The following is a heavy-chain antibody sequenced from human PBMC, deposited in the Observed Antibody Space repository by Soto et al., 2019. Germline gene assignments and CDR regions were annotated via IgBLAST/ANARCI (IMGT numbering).Heavy chain of an antibody. V-gene: IGHV1-18*01. CDR2: ISAYNGNT. D-gene: IGHD4-17*01. CDR3: AGDIDYGDYVIDAFDI. Sequence: ASVKVSCKASGYTFTSYGISWVRQAPGQGLEWMGWISAYNGNTNYAQKLQGRVTMTTDTSTSTAYMELRSLRSDDTAVYYCAGDIDYGDYVIDAFDIWGQGTMVTVSS. J-gene: IGHJ3*02. CDR1: GYTFTSYG.